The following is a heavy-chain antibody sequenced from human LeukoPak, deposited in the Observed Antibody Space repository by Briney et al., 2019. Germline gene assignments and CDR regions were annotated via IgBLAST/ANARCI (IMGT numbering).Heavy chain of an antibody. CDR1: GYTFTSYY. D-gene: IGHD7-27*01. J-gene: IGHJ5*02. Sequence: ASVKLSCKASGYTFTSYYMHWRRQAPGQGPELMGIINPSGVSTIYAQIFQGRVTMTRDTSTSTVYMALSSLRSEDTAVYYCARGLGIGWFDPWGQGTLVTVSS. CDR3: ARGLGIGWFDP. CDR2: INPSGVST. V-gene: IGHV1-46*01.